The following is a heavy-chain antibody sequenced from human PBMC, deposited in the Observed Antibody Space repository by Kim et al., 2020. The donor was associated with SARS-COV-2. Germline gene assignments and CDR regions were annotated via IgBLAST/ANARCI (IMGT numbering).Heavy chain of an antibody. V-gene: IGHV3-7*01. J-gene: IGHJ4*02. D-gene: IGHD5-18*01. Sequence: GGSLRLSCAASGFTFSSYWMSWVRQAPGKGLEWVANIKQDGSEKYYVDSVKGRFTISRDNAKNSLYLQMNSLRAEDTAVYYCARVRNTAMAYFDYWGQGTLVTVSS. CDR1: GFTFSSYW. CDR3: ARVRNTAMAYFDY. CDR2: IKQDGSEK.